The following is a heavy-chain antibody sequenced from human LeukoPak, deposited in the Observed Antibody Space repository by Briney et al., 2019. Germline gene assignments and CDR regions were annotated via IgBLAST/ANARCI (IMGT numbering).Heavy chain of an antibody. CDR2: IYYNGNT. D-gene: IGHD6-19*01. J-gene: IGHJ4*02. Sequence: PSETLSLTCTVSGGSISGTSYYWGWIRQPPGKGLEWIGSIYYNGNTYYNPSLKSRVTISVDTSKNQFSLKLISVTAADTAVYYCARLSGYSSGWGKGPRKYYFDYWGQGTLVTVSS. CDR1: GGSISGTSYY. V-gene: IGHV4-39*01. CDR3: ARLSGYSSGWGKGPRKYYFDY.